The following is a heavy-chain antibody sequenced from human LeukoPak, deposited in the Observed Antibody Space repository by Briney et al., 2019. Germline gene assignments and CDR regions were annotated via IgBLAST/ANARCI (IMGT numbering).Heavy chain of an antibody. D-gene: IGHD3-16*01. V-gene: IGHV1-58*01. CDR3: AADPAGFGAFDI. CDR1: GFTFTKSA. CDR2: IVVGSGNT. Sequence: SVKVSCKASGFTFTKSAVQWVRQARGQRLECIGWIVVGSGNTDYAQKFQERVTITRDMSTSTAYMELNSLTSEDTAIYYCAADPAGFGAFDIWGHGTIVTVSS. J-gene: IGHJ3*02.